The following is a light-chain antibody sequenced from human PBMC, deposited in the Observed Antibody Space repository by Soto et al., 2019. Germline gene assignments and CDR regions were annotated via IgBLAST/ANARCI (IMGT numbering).Light chain of an antibody. CDR3: QQYGSSPLT. Sequence: EIVFTQSPGTLSLSLGERATLSCRASQSVSSDYVAWYRQKPGQVPTVLIYRASTRATGIPDRFSGSGSGXDFTLTISRVEPEDFAVYYCQQYGSSPLTFGG. V-gene: IGKV3-20*01. J-gene: IGKJ4*01. CDR2: RAS. CDR1: QSVSSDY.